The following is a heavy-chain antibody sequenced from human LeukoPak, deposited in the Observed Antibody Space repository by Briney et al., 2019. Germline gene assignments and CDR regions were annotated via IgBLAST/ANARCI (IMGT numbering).Heavy chain of an antibody. CDR1: GFTFSSYG. V-gene: IGHV3-33*08. J-gene: IGHJ3*02. CDR2: IWYDGSNK. CDR3: AREAYYYDSSGYYRDAFDI. D-gene: IGHD3-22*01. Sequence: GGSLRLSCAASGFTFSSYGMHWVRQAPGEGLEWVAVIWYDGSNKYYADSVKGRFTISRDNSKNTLYLQMNSLRAEDTAVYYCAREAYYYDSSGYYRDAFDIWGQGTMVTVSS.